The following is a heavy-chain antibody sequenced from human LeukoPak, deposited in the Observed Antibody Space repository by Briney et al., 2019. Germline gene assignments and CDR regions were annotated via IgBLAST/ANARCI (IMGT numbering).Heavy chain of an antibody. CDR2: IYHSGST. J-gene: IGHJ4*02. Sequence: PSETLSLTCAVSGGSISSSNWWSWVRQPPGKGLEWIGEIYHSGSTNYNPSLKSRVTISLDKSKNHFSLKLSSVTAADTAVYYCARDLVGDSSVQKGYWGQGTLVTVSS. CDR1: GGSISSSNW. D-gene: IGHD3-22*01. V-gene: IGHV4-4*02. CDR3: ARDLVGDSSVQKGY.